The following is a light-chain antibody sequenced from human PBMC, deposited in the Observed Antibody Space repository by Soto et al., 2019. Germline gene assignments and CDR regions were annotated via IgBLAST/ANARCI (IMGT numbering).Light chain of an antibody. CDR3: SSYAGSNSWV. J-gene: IGLJ3*02. Sequence: QSVLTQPASVSGSPGQSITISCTGTSSDVGGYNYVSWYQLHPGKAPKVMIYEVSNRPSGVSDRFSGSKSGNTASLTVSGLQAEDEAHYYCSSYAGSNSWVFGGGTKLTVL. CDR2: EVS. CDR1: SSDVGGYNY. V-gene: IGLV2-14*01.